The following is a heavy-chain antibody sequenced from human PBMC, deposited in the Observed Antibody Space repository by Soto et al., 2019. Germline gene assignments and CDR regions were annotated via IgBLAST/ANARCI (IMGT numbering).Heavy chain of an antibody. J-gene: IGHJ4*01. Sequence: QVQLQESGSGLVKPSQTLVLTCTVSGDSISRDGYSWSWLRQPPGKGLEWIGYIYHSGATYYNPSLKSRVTTSVDKSKNQFSLRLASVTVADTAVYYCAREMSYYFDSWGHGTLVTVSS. CDR2: IYHSGAT. CDR3: AREMSYYFDS. V-gene: IGHV4-30-2*01. CDR1: GDSISRDGYS.